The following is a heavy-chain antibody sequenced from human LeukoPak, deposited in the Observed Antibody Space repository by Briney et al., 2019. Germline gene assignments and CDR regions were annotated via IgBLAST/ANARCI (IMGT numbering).Heavy chain of an antibody. V-gene: IGHV3-23*01. CDR2: ISASGGST. D-gene: IGHD1-1*01. J-gene: IGHJ4*02. CDR3: APNWNLDY. Sequence: GGSLRLSCAASGITFSSYAMSWVRQAPGKGLEWVSAISASGGSTYYADSVKGRFPISRDNSKNTLYLQMNSLRAEDTAIYYCAPNWNLDYWGQGSLVTVSS. CDR1: GITFSSYA.